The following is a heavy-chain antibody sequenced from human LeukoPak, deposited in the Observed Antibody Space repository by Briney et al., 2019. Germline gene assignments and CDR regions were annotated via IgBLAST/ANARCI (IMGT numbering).Heavy chain of an antibody. J-gene: IGHJ4*02. CDR2: IAYDAGDR. Sequence: GGSLRLSCAASGFTFSSYGMHWVRQAPGKGLEWVAVIAYDAGDRYHGDSVKGRFTISRDNSKNTLYLQMNSLRAEDTAVYYCARSHQDDSSGYYSQGVPHAFDYWGQGTLVTVSS. D-gene: IGHD3-22*01. CDR1: GFTFSSYG. CDR3: ARSHQDDSSGYYSQGVPHAFDY. V-gene: IGHV3-30*03.